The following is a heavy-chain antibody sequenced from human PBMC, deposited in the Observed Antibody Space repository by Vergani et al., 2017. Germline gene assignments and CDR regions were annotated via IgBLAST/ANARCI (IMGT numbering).Heavy chain of an antibody. CDR2: VSFRGYT. CDR1: GASVNSYY. CDR3: ARTESFILRYFHWAL. Sequence: QVKLQESGPGLVKPSETLALTCTVSGASVNSYYWSWIRQPPGKGLEWMGYVSFRGYTLYDPSVKGRMTISLNTSSNQFSLEVTSVTAADTAIYFCARTESFILRYFHWALWGQGTLVTVSS. J-gene: IGHJ4*02. D-gene: IGHD3-9*01. V-gene: IGHV4-59*08.